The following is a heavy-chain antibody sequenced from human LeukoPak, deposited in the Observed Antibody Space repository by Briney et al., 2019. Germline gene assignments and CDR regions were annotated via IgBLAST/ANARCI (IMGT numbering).Heavy chain of an antibody. CDR3: AKGYDYYDSSGPFDY. J-gene: IGHJ4*02. CDR1: GFTFDDYA. V-gene: IGHV3-43*02. Sequence: GGSLRLSCAASGFTFDDYAMHWVRQAPGKGLEWVSLISGDGGSTYYADSAKGRFTISRDNSKNSLYLQMNSLRTEDTALYYCAKGYDYYDSSGPFDYWGQGTLVTVSS. CDR2: ISGDGGST. D-gene: IGHD3-22*01.